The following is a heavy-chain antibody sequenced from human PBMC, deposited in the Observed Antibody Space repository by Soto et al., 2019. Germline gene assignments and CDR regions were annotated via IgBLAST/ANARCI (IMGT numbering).Heavy chain of an antibody. CDR2: IYYSGST. Sequence: PXXTLSLPFTVSGGSISNYYWRWIRQPPGKGLEWIGYIYYSGSTNYNPSLKSRVTISVDTSKNQFSLKLSYVTAADTAVYYCARHYTSDPFDYWGQGTLVTVSS. CDR1: GGSISNYY. CDR3: ARHYTSDPFDY. V-gene: IGHV4-59*01. J-gene: IGHJ4*01. D-gene: IGHD3-3*01.